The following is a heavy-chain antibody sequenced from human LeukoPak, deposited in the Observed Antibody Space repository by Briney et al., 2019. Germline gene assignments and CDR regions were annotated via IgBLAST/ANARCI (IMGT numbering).Heavy chain of an antibody. CDR1: GGSFSGYY. D-gene: IGHD1-14*01. V-gene: IGHV4-34*01. J-gene: IGHJ4*02. CDR2: INHSGST. Sequence: PSETLSLTCAVYGGSFSGYYWSWIRQPPGKGLEWIGEINHSGSTNYNPSLKSRVTISVDTSKNQFSLKLSSVTAADTAVYYCARGIGSYWGQGTLVTVS. CDR3: ARGIGSY.